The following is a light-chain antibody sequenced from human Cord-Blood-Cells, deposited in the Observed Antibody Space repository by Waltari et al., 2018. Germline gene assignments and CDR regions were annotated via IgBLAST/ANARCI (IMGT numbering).Light chain of an antibody. CDR2: DNN. CDR1: SSNIRNNY. V-gene: IGLV1-51*01. CDR3: GTWDSSLSAYV. J-gene: IGLJ1*01. Sequence: TQPPSVSAAPGQKVTISCSGSSSNIRNNYVSWYQQLPGTAPKLLIYDNNKRPSGIPDRFSGSKSGTSATLGITGLQTGDEADYYCGTWDSSLSAYVFGTGTKVTVL.